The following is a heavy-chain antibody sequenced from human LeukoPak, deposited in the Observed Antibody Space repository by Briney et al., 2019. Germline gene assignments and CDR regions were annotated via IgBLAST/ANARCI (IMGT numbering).Heavy chain of an antibody. CDR1: GSSFTSYW. D-gene: IGHD6-19*01. V-gene: IGHV5-51*01. CDR3: ARRIAVAGTGWFDP. CDR2: IYPDDSDT. J-gene: IGHJ5*02. Sequence: GESLQISCKGSGSSFTSYWIGWVRQMPGKGLEWMGIIYPDDSDTRYSPSFQGQVTISADKSISTAYLQWSSLKASDTAMYYCARRIAVAGTGWFDPWGQGTLVTVSS.